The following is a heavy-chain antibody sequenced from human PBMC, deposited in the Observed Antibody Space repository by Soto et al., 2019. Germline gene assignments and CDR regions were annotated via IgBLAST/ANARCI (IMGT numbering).Heavy chain of an antibody. Sequence: QVQLVESGGGVVQPGRSLRLSCAASGFTFSSYGMHWVRQAPGKGLEWVAVIWYDGSNKYYADSVKGRFTISRDNYKNTLYLQMNSLRAEDTAVYYCARDIAAAGTSYYYDGMDVWGQGTTVTVSS. V-gene: IGHV3-33*01. J-gene: IGHJ6*02. D-gene: IGHD6-13*01. CDR3: ARDIAAAGTSYYYDGMDV. CDR2: IWYDGSNK. CDR1: GFTFSSYG.